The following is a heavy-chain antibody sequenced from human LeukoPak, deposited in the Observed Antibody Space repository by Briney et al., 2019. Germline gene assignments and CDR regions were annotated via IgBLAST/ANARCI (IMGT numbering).Heavy chain of an antibody. Sequence: SETLSLTCAVYGGSFSGYYWSWIRQPPGKGLEWIGEINHSGSTNYNPSLKSRVTISVDTSKNQFSLKLSSVIAADTAVYYCARMPWSFDYWGQGTLVTVSS. J-gene: IGHJ4*02. CDR3: ARMPWSFDY. D-gene: IGHD2-2*01. CDR2: INHSGST. CDR1: GGSFSGYY. V-gene: IGHV4-34*01.